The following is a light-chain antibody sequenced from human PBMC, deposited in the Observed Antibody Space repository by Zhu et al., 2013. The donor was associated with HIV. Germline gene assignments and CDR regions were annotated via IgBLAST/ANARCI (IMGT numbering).Light chain of an antibody. CDR1: QDISRA. Sequence: AIQLTQSPSSLSASVGDRVTITCRTSQDISRAVAWYQQKAGSPPKLLIYDASTLERGSPSRFSGAGSGTVFTLTISSLQPEDFATYYCQQFNALPLTFGGGT. CDR2: DAS. J-gene: IGKJ4*01. CDR3: QQFNALPLT. V-gene: IGKV1-13*02.